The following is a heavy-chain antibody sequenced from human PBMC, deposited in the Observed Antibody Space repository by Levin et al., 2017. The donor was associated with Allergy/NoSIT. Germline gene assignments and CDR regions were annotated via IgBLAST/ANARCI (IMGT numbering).Heavy chain of an antibody. V-gene: IGHV3-21*01. CDR1: GFTFSSYS. Sequence: GESLKISCAASGFTFSSYSMNWVRQAPGKGLEWVSSISSSSSYIYYADSVKGRFTISRDNAKNSLYLQMNSLRAEDTAVYYCARALRRYYGMDVWGQGTTVTVSS. CDR3: ARALRRYYGMDV. CDR2: ISSSSSYI. J-gene: IGHJ6*02.